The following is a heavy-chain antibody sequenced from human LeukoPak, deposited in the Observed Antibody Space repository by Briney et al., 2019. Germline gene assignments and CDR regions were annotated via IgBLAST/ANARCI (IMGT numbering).Heavy chain of an antibody. CDR3: AKRHSGYYYNFDY. V-gene: IGHV3-74*03. J-gene: IGHJ4*02. D-gene: IGHD3-22*01. CDR1: GFTFSSYW. Sequence: GGSLILSCVASGFTFSSYWMHWVRQAPGKGLVWVSRINSDGSSTKCADSVKGRFTISRDNSKNTLYLQMNSLRAEDTAVYYCAKRHSGYYYNFDYWGQGTLVTVSS. CDR2: INSDGSST.